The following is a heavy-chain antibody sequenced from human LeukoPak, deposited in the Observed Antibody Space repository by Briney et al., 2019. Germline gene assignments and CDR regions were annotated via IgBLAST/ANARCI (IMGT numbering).Heavy chain of an antibody. CDR2: IYHSGST. J-gene: IGHJ4*02. CDR3: ARSIAVAGIGFDY. V-gene: IGHV4-30-2*01. D-gene: IGHD6-19*01. Sequence: SETLSLTCAVSGGSISSGGYSWSWIRQPPGKGLEWIGYIYHSGSTYYNPSLKSRVTISVDRSKNQFSLKLSSVTAADTAVYYCARSIAVAGIGFDYWGQGTLVTVSS. CDR1: GGSISSGGYS.